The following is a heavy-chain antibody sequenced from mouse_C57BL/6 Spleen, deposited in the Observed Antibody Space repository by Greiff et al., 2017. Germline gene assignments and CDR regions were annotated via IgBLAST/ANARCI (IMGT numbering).Heavy chain of an antibody. CDR3: ARRGGSSYVDWYFDV. Sequence: VQLQQSGAELVKPGASVKISCKASGYAFSSYWMNWVKQRPGKGLEWIGQIYPGDGDTNYNGKFKGKATLTADKSSSTAYMQLSSLTSEDSAVYFCARRGGSSYVDWYFDVWGTGTTVTVSS. V-gene: IGHV1-80*01. CDR1: GYAFSSYW. CDR2: IYPGDGDT. J-gene: IGHJ1*03. D-gene: IGHD1-1*01.